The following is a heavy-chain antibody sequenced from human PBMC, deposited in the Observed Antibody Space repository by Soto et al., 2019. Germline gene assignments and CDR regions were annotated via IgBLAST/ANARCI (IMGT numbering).Heavy chain of an antibody. CDR1: GFTFSSYA. V-gene: IGHV3-23*01. D-gene: IGHD3-22*01. CDR3: AKPGRYDSSGYYPYFDY. Sequence: VGSLRLSCAASGFTFSSYAMSWVRQAPGKGLEWVSAISGSGGNTYYADSVKGRFTISRDNSKNTVYLQMNSLGAEDTAVYYCAKPGRYDSSGYYPYFDYWGQGALVTVSS. CDR2: ISGSGGNT. J-gene: IGHJ4*02.